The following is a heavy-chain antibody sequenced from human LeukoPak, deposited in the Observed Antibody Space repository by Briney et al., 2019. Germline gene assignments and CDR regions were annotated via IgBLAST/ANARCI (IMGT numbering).Heavy chain of an antibody. CDR2: IIPIFGTA. Sequence: SGKVSCKDSGGTFSSYAISWVRQAPGQGLEWMGGIIPIFGTANYAQKFQGRVTITADESTSTAYMELSSLRSEDTAVYYCASSGYSSSWYYFDYWGQGTLVTVSS. V-gene: IGHV1-69*01. D-gene: IGHD6-13*01. J-gene: IGHJ4*02. CDR1: GGTFSSYA. CDR3: ASSGYSSSWYYFDY.